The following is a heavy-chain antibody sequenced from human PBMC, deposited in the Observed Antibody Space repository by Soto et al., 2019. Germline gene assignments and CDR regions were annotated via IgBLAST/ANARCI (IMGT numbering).Heavy chain of an antibody. CDR3: AAGLYCFDY. J-gene: IGHJ4*02. Sequence: QVQLVESGGGVVQPGRSLTLSCAASGFSFTNYGMHWVRQAPGKGLDWVAFISSDGSNKYYPDSVKGRFTISRDNSKNTLYLQMNSPISEDTAVYYCAAGLYCFDYCGQGTLVAVSS. CDR2: ISSDGSNK. CDR1: GFSFTNYG. D-gene: IGHD6-13*01. V-gene: IGHV3-30*03.